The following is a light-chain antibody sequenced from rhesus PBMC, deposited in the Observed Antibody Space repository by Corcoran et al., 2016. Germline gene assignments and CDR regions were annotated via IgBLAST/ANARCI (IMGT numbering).Light chain of an antibody. CDR1: SSDIGVYNY. V-gene: IGLV2-32*01. CDR2: QVS. Sequence: QAARTQPRSVSGSPGQSVTFSCTGTSSDIGVYNYVSWYQQHPGTAPKLMIYQVSKRPSGVSDRFSGYKSGNTASLTISGLQAEDEADYCCCSYAGSSTYVFGSGTKLTVL. CDR3: CSYAGSSTYV. J-gene: IGLJ6*01.